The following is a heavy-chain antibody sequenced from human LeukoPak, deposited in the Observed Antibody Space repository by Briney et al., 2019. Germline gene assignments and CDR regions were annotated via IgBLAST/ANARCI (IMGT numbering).Heavy chain of an antibody. CDR2: ISSSSSYT. J-gene: IGHJ3*02. CDR3: ARVRKYSSGWYDAFDI. CDR1: GFTFSDYY. V-gene: IGHV3-11*05. Sequence: GGSLRLSWAASGFTFSDYYMSWIRQAPGKGLEWVSYISSSSSYTNYADSVKGRFTISRDNAKNSLYLQMNSLRAEDTVVYYCARVRKYSSGWYDAFDIWGQGTMVTVSS. D-gene: IGHD6-19*01.